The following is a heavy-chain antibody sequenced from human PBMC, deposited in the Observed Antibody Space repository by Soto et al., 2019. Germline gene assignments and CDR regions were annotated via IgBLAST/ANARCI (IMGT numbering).Heavy chain of an antibody. CDR3: AKEGSQNYYMDV. Sequence: GLSCVACAFTWSQKAIDLARQAPGKGLEWVAVISYDGSNKYYADSVKGRFTISRDNSKNTLYLQMNSLRAEDTAVYYCAKEGSQNYYMDVWGKGTTVTVSS. CDR2: ISYDGSNK. J-gene: IGHJ6*03. V-gene: IGHV3-30*18. CDR1: AFTWSQKA.